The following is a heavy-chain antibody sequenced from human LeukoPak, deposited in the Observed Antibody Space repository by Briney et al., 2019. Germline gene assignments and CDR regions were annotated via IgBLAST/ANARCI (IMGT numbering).Heavy chain of an antibody. CDR1: GGSFSGYY. Sequence: SETLSLTCAVYGGSFSGYYWSWIRQPPGKGLEWIGEINHSGSTNYNPSLKSRVTIPVDTSKNQFSLKLSSVTAADTAVYYCARCKGGYSYGHIYYYYYYMDVWGKGTTVTVSS. D-gene: IGHD5-18*01. J-gene: IGHJ6*03. V-gene: IGHV4-34*01. CDR2: INHSGST. CDR3: ARCKGGYSYGHIYYYYYYMDV.